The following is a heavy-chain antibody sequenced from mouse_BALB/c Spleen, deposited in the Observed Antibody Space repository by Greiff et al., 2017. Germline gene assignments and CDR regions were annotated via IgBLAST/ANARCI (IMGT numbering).Heavy chain of an antibody. CDR1: GFTFSDFY. CDR2: SRNKANDYTT. V-gene: IGHV7-1*02. J-gene: IGHJ3*01. CDR3: ARDLDSSGHSFAY. Sequence: EVNVVESGGGLVQPGGSLRLSCATSGFTFSDFYMEWVRQPPGKRLEWIAASRNKANDYTTEYSASVKGRFIVSRDTSQSILYLQMNALRAEDTAIYYCARDLDSSGHSFAYWGQGTLVTVSA. D-gene: IGHD3-2*01.